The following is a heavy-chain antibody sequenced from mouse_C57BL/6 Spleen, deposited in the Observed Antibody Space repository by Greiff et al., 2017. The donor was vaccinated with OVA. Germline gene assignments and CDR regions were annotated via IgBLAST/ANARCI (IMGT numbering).Heavy chain of an antibody. CDR1: GYAFSSSW. D-gene: IGHD2-3*01. J-gene: IGHJ3*01. CDR2: IYPGDGDT. V-gene: IGHV1-82*01. CDR3: ARQENGYYLFAY. Sequence: VQLQQSGPELVKPGASVKISCKASGYAFSSSWMNWVKQRPGKGLEWIGRIYPGDGDTNYNGKFKGKATLTADKSSSTAYMQLSSLTSEDSAVDFCARQENGYYLFAYWGQGTLVTVSA.